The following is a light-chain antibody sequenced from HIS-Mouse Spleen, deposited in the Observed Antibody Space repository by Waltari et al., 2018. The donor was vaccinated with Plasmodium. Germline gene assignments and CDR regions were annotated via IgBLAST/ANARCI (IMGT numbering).Light chain of an antibody. CDR2: KDS. CDR3: QSADSSGTYVV. V-gene: IGLV3-25*03. CDR1: ALPTQY. Sequence: SYELTQPPSVSVSPGQTARITCSGDALPTQYAYWYQQKQGQAPVLGIYKDSERPSGSPERFSGSRSGTTVTLTISGDQAEDEADYYCQSADSSGTYVVFGGGTKLTVL. J-gene: IGLJ2*01.